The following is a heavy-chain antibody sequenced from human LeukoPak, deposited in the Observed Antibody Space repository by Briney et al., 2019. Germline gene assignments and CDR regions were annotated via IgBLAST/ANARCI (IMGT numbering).Heavy chain of an antibody. CDR3: ARGRTYYYDSSGYLY. CDR1: GGSFSGYY. Sequence: RSETLSLTCAVYGGSFSGYYWSWIRQPPGKGLEWIGGINHSGSTNYNPSLKSRVTISVDTSKNQFSLKLSSVTAADTAVYYCARGRTYYYDSSGYLYWGQGTLVTVSS. V-gene: IGHV4-34*01. D-gene: IGHD3-22*01. J-gene: IGHJ4*02. CDR2: INHSGST.